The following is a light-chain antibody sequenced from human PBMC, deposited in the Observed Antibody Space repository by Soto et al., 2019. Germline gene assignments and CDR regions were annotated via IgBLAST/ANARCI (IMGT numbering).Light chain of an antibody. CDR1: TGAVTNGHY. Sequence: QAVVPQDPALTVAPGGTVTLTCGSSTGAVTNGHYPYWFQQKPGQAPRTLIYDTTNRHSWTPARFSGSLLGGKAALTLSGAQPEDEAEYYCLLSYNGPYVFGTGTKVTVL. CDR2: DTT. V-gene: IGLV7-46*01. CDR3: LLSYNGPYV. J-gene: IGLJ1*01.